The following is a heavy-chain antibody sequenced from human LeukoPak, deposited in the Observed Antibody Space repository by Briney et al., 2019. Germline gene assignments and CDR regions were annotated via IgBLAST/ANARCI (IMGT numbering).Heavy chain of an antibody. J-gene: IGHJ4*02. CDR3: AKDNWGWTKLSYFDY. Sequence: GRSLRLSCAASGFTFSSYGMHWVRQAPGKGLEWVAVISYDGSNKYYADSVKGRFTISRDNSNNMLYLQMNSLRAEDTAVYYCAKDNWGWTKLSYFDYWGQGTLVTVSS. V-gene: IGHV3-30*18. D-gene: IGHD7-27*01. CDR2: ISYDGSNK. CDR1: GFTFSSYG.